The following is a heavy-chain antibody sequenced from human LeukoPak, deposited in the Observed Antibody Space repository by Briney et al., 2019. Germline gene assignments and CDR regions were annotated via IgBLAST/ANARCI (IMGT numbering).Heavy chain of an antibody. V-gene: IGHV4-39*01. CDR2: IYYSGST. Sequence: SETLSLTCTVSGGSISSSSYYWGWIRQPPGKGLEWIGSIYYSGSTYYNPSLKSRVTISVDTSKNQFSLKLSSVTAADTAVYYCARQSRPRGGYSSSWYQGPGAHWFDPWGQGTLVTVSS. CDR1: GGSISSSSYY. CDR3: ARQSRPRGGYSSSWYQGPGAHWFDP. D-gene: IGHD6-13*01. J-gene: IGHJ5*02.